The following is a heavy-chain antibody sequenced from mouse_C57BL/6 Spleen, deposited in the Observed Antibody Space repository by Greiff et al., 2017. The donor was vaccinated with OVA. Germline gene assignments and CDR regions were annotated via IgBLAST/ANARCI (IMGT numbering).Heavy chain of an antibody. CDR2: ISDGGSYT. V-gene: IGHV5-4*01. CDR1: GFTFSSYA. CDR3: ARERGTGTPFDAMDY. Sequence: EVQVVESGGGLVKPGGSLKLSCAASGFTFSSYAMSWVRQTPEKRLEWVATISDGGSYTYYPDNVKGRFTISRDNAKNNLYLQMSHLKSEDTAMYYCARERGTGTPFDAMDYWGQGTSVTVSS. J-gene: IGHJ4*01. D-gene: IGHD4-1*01.